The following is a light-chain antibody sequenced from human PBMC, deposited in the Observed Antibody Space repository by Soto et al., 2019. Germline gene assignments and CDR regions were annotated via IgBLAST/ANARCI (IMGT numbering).Light chain of an antibody. V-gene: IGKV3-11*01. J-gene: IGKJ4*01. CDR3: QQRSKWLP. CDR2: DAS. Sequence: EIVLTQSPATLSLSPGERATLSCRASQSVSSYLAWYQQKPGQAPRLLIYDASNRATGIPARFSGSGSGTDFPPTNSRLEPEDFAGYFWQQRSKWLPFGGGTKVEIK. CDR1: QSVSSY.